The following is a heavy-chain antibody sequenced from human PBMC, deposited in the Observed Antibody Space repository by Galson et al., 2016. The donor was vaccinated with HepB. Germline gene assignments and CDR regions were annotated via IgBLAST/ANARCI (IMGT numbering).Heavy chain of an antibody. D-gene: IGHD6-13*01. Sequence: SLRLSCATSGFTFTRYNMNWVRQAPGKGPGWVSSISSGSSYIYYADSVKGRFTISRDNVKKSLYLQMNSLRPEDTAVYYCARVREQQLLDAFDIWGQGTMVTVSS. CDR2: ISSGSSYI. J-gene: IGHJ3*02. CDR3: ARVREQQLLDAFDI. V-gene: IGHV3-21*01. CDR1: GFTFTRYN.